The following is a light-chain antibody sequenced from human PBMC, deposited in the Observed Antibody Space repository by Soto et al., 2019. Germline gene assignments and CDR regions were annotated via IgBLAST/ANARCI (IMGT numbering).Light chain of an antibody. J-gene: IGLJ2*01. Sequence: QSVLTQPPSASGSPGQSVTISCTGTSSDVGGYNYVSWYQQHPGKAPKLMIYAVSERPSGVPDRFSGSKSGNTASLTVSGLQAEDDADYYCNSYAGTNNLVFGGGTKLPVL. V-gene: IGLV2-8*01. CDR3: NSYAGTNNLV. CDR1: SSDVGGYNY. CDR2: AVS.